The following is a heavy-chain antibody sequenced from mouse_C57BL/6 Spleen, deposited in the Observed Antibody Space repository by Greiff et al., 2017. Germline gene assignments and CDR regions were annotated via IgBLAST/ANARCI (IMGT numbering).Heavy chain of an antibody. D-gene: IGHD2-4*01. J-gene: IGHJ4*01. Sequence: QVQLQQSGAELMKPGASVKLSCKATGYTFTGYWIEWVKQRPGHGLEWIGEIFPGSGSTKYNEKFKGKATFTVDTSSNTAYMQLISMTTQDSAIYYFAMFYYDYGGYYYYAMDYWGQGTSVTVSS. CDR1: GYTFTGYW. CDR2: IFPGSGST. V-gene: IGHV1-9*01. CDR3: AMFYYDYGGYYYYAMDY.